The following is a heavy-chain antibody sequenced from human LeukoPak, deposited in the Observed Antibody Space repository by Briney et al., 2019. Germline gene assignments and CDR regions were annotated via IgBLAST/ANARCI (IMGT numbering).Heavy chain of an antibody. CDR2: ISSGGSTV. V-gene: IGHV3-48*03. D-gene: IGHD3-10*01. CDR3: ARGGSLVEY. J-gene: IGHJ4*02. Sequence: GGSLRLSCAASGFTFSNYEMHWVRRAPGKGLEWVSYISSGGSTVYYADSVKGRFTVSRDNAKNSLYLQMSSLRAEDTAVYYCARGGSLVEYWGQGTLVSVSS. CDR1: GFTFSNYE.